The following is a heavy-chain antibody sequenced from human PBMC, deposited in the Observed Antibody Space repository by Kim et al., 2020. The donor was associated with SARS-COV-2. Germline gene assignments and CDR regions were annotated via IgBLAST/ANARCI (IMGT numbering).Heavy chain of an antibody. CDR1: GFNFDNDG. CDR3: ARGRVGSNYGLDV. V-gene: IGHV3-20*04. J-gene: IGHJ6*02. Sequence: GGSLRLSCVASGFNFDNDGFSWVRQAPGKGLEWVSGINWNGERTGYADSVKGRFTISRDNAKNSLYLQMNSLKTEDTAFYYCARGRVGSNYGLDVWGQGTTVTVSS. D-gene: IGHD1-26*01. CDR2: INWNGERT.